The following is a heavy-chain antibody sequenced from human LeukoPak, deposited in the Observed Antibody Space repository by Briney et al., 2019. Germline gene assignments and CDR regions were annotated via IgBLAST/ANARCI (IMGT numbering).Heavy chain of an antibody. CDR3: VKDLVNYYDSGGYYSRFDY. J-gene: IGHJ4*02. CDR1: GFTFSSYA. CDR2: ISGGGGST. V-gene: IGHV3-23*01. D-gene: IGHD3-22*01. Sequence: PGGSLRLSCAASGFTFSSYAMSWVRQAPGKGLEWVSAISGGGGSTYYADSVKGRFTISRDNSKNTLYLQMNSLRAEDTAVYYCVKDLVNYYDSGGYYSRFDYWGQGTLVTVSS.